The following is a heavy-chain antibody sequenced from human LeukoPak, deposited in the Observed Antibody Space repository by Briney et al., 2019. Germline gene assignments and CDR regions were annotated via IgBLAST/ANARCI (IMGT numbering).Heavy chain of an antibody. CDR2: IYTSGST. J-gene: IGHJ4*02. CDR3: GGWSLGWWEPAYYFDY. Sequence: SQTLSLTCTVSGGSISSGSYYWSWIRQPAGKGLEWIGRIYTSGSTNYNPSLKSRVTMSVDTSKNQFSLKLSSVTAADTAVYYCGGWSLGWWEPAYYFDYWGQGTLVTVSS. D-gene: IGHD2-15*01. CDR1: GGSISSGSYY. V-gene: IGHV4-61*02.